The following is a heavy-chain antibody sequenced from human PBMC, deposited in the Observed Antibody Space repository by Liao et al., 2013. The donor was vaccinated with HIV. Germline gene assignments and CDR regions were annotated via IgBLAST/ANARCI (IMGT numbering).Heavy chain of an antibody. CDR1: GGSISDSIYY. J-gene: IGHJ5*02. D-gene: IGHD1-14*01. CDR3: ARVFNRNWFDP. Sequence: QLQLQESGPRLVKPSETLSLTCTVSGGSISDSIYYWGWIRQPPGKGLEWIGTIYYTGSTYYNPSLKSRITISVDTSKNQFSLKLSSVTAADTAVYFCARVFNRNWFDPWGQGTLVAVSS. CDR2: IYYTGST. V-gene: IGHV4-39*07.